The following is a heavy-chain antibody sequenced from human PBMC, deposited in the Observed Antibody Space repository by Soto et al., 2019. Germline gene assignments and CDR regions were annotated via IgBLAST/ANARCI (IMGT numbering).Heavy chain of an antibody. J-gene: IGHJ6*02. CDR2: IIPIFGTA. V-gene: IGHV1-69*01. D-gene: IGHD3-22*01. CDR1: GGTFSSYA. CDR3: ARGFYDSSGTIYYGMDV. Sequence: QVQLVQSGAEVKKPGSSVKVSCEASGGTFSSYAISWVRQAPGQGLEWMGGIIPIFGTANYAQKFQGRVTITADESTSTAYMELSSLRSEDTAVYYCARGFYDSSGTIYYGMDVWGQGTTVTVSS.